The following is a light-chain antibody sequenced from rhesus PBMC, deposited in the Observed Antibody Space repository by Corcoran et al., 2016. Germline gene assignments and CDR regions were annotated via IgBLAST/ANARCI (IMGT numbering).Light chain of an antibody. CDR2: YAS. CDR1: QGIGNL. J-gene: IGKJ1*01. V-gene: IGKV1S14*01. CDR3: QKHSNFPRT. Sequence: DIQMTQSPSSLSASVGDTVTITCRASQGIGNLSAWYQQKPGKAPKPLIFYASTLEGGVPSRVSGSGSGTDFTLPITSLQPEDFAIYYYQKHSNFPRTFGQGTKVDIE.